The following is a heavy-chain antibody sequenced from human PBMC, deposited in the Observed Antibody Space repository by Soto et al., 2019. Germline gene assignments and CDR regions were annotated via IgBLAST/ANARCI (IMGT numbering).Heavy chain of an antibody. CDR2: ISYDGNNK. CDR3: VKGEYYYDSSGYYPFDY. V-gene: IGHV3-30*18. J-gene: IGHJ4*02. CDR1: EFTFSNYT. D-gene: IGHD3-22*01. Sequence: GGSLRLSCAASEFTFSNYTMNWVRQAPGKGLKWLSVISYDGNNKYYADSVEGRFTISRDNSKNTVYLQMNSLRLEDTAVYYCVKGEYYYDSSGYYPFDYWGQGTLVTVSS.